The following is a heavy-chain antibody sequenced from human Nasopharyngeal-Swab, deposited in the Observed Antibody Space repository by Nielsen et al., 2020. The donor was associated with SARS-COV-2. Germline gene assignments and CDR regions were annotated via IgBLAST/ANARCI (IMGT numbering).Heavy chain of an antibody. Sequence: WIRQPPGKGLEWIGYIYYSGSTNYNPSFKSRVTISVDTSKNQFSLKLSSVTAADTAVYYCARYSRSSWSSRRDYWGQGTLVTVSS. V-gene: IGHV4-59*12. CDR3: ARYSRSSWSSRRDY. CDR2: IYYSGST. D-gene: IGHD6-13*01. J-gene: IGHJ4*02.